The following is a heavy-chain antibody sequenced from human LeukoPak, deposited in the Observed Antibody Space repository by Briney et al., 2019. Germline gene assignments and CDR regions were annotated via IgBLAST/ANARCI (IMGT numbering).Heavy chain of an antibody. CDR2: ISAYNGNT. CDR1: GYTFTSYG. Sequence: ASVKVSCRASGYTFTSYGISWVRQAPGQGLEWMGWISAYNGNTNYAQKLQGRVTMTTDTSTSTAYMELRSLRSDDTAVYYCASWGYCSGGSCNWAGYWGQGTLVTVSS. J-gene: IGHJ4*02. D-gene: IGHD2-15*01. CDR3: ASWGYCSGGSCNWAGY. V-gene: IGHV1-18*01.